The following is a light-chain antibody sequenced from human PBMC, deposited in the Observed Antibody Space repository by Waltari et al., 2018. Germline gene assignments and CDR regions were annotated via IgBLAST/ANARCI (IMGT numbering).Light chain of an antibody. CDR1: SGSFASNY. CDR2: EDN. V-gene: IGLV6-57*03. Sequence: NFMLTQPHSVSESPGKTVTISCTRSSGSFASNYVQLYQLRPGSAPTTVIYEDNQRPSGVPDRFSGSIDSSSNSASLTISGLKTEDEADYYCQSDDGNTWVFGGGTKLTVL. J-gene: IGLJ3*02. CDR3: QSDDGNTWV.